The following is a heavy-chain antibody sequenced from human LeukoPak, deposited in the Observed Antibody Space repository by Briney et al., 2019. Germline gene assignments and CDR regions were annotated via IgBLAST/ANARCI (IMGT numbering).Heavy chain of an antibody. CDR3: ASYCGGDCYDAFDI. V-gene: IGHV3-66*01. CDR1: GFTVSSNY. J-gene: IGHJ3*02. CDR2: IYSGGST. D-gene: IGHD2-21*02. Sequence: GGSLRLSCAASGFTVSSNYMSWVRQAPGKGLEWVSVIYSGGSTYYADSVKGRFTISRDNSKNTLYLQMNSLRAEDTAVYYCASYCGGDCYDAFDIWGQGTMVTVSS.